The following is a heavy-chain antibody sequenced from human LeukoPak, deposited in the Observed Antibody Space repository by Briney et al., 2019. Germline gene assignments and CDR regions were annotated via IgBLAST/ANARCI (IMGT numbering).Heavy chain of an antibody. CDR2: INHSGST. V-gene: IGHV4-34*01. CDR3: AGVRYGSGSSEYYFDY. J-gene: IGHJ4*02. CDR1: GGSFSGYY. Sequence: SETLSLTCAVYGGSFSGYYWSWLRQPPGKGLEWIGEINHSGSTNYNPSLKSRVTISVDTSKNQFSLKLSSVTAADTAVYYCAGVRYGSGSSEYYFDYWGQGTLVTVSS. D-gene: IGHD3-10*01.